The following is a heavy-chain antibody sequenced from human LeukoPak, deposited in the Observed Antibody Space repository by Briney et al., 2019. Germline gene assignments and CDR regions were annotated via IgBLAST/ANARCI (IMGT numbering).Heavy chain of an antibody. Sequence: GGSLRLSCAASGFTFSNAWMSWVRQAPGKGLEWVANIKQDGSEKYYVDSVKGRFTISRDNAKNSLYLQMNSLGAEDTAVYYCARGYHSSSWYDIFDYWGQGTLVTVSS. J-gene: IGHJ4*02. CDR2: IKQDGSEK. CDR1: GFTFSNAW. D-gene: IGHD6-13*01. V-gene: IGHV3-7*01. CDR3: ARGYHSSSWYDIFDY.